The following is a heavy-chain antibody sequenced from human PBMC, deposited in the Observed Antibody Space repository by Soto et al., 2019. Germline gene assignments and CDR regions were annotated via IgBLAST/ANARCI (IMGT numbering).Heavy chain of an antibody. CDR3: ARAGYSSSWYVSSAFDI. CDR2: ISANNGNT. CDR1: GYTFTSYG. Sequence: ASVKVSCKASGYTFTSYGISWVRQAPGQGLEWMGWISANNGNTNYAQKFQGRVTMTRDTSISTAYMELSRLRSDDTAVYYCARAGYSSSWYVSSAFDIWGQGTMVTVSS. D-gene: IGHD6-13*01. J-gene: IGHJ3*02. V-gene: IGHV1-18*01.